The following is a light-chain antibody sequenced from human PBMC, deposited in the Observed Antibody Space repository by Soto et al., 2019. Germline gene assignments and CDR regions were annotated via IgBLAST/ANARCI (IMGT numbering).Light chain of an antibody. V-gene: IGKV3-20*01. CDR2: GAS. CDR3: QQYGRSPRT. Sequence: EIVLTQSPGTLSLSPGERATLSCRSSQSVSSSYLAWYQQKPGQAPRLLIYGASSRATGIPDRFSGSGSGTDFILTINRLEPEDFAVYYCQQYGRSPRTFGQGTKVEIK. J-gene: IGKJ1*01. CDR1: QSVSSSY.